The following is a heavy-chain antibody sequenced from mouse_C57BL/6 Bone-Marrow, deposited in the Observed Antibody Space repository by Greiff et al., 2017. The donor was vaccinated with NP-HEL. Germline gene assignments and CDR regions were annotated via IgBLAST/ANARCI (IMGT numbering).Heavy chain of an antibody. V-gene: IGHV1-69*01. Sequence: VQLQQPGAELVMPGASVKLSCKASGYTFTSYWMHWVKQRPGQGLEWIGEIDPSDSYTNYNQKFKGKSTLTVDKSSSTAYMQLSSLTSEDSAVYYCARKGNSNYACDYWGQGTTLTVSS. D-gene: IGHD2-5*01. J-gene: IGHJ2*01. CDR1: GYTFTSYW. CDR2: IDPSDSYT. CDR3: ARKGNSNYACDY.